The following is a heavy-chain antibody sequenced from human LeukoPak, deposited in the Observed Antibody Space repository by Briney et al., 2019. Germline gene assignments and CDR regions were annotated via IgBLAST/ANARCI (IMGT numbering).Heavy chain of an antibody. Sequence: PGGSLRLSCAASGFTFSSYSMNWVRQAPGKGLEWVSSISSSSSYIYYADSVKGRFTISRDNAKNSLYLQMNSLRAEDTAVYYCARGEYYYDSSGYYDYWGQGTLVTVSS. J-gene: IGHJ4*02. CDR3: ARGEYYYDSSGYYDY. D-gene: IGHD3-22*01. CDR1: GFTFSSYS. CDR2: ISSSSSYI. V-gene: IGHV3-21*04.